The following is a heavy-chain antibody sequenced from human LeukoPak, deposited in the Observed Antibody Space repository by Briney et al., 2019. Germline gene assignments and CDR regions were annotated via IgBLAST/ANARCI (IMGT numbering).Heavy chain of an antibody. D-gene: IGHD6-13*01. CDR3: ARVEGSSWEGYYFDY. Sequence: SQALSLTCTVSGGSISSGGYYWSWIRQHPGKGLEWIGYIYYSGSTYYNPSLKSRVTISVDTSKNQFSLKLSSVTAADTAVYYCARVEGSSWEGYYFDYWGQGTLVTVSS. CDR1: GGSISSGGYY. V-gene: IGHV4-31*03. CDR2: IYYSGST. J-gene: IGHJ4*02.